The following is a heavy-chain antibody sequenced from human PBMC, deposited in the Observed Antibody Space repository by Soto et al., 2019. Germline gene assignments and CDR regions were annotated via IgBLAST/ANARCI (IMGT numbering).Heavy chain of an antibody. J-gene: IGHJ4*02. CDR2: IGAAGDT. CDR1: GFTFSNYA. CDR3: AAVGVTSVAQFDC. V-gene: IGHV3-13*01. Sequence: EVQLVESGGGLVQPGGSLRLSCAASGFTFSNYAMHWVRQPTGKGLEWVSGIGAAGDTYYPGSVKGRFTISRENAKNSLYRQMNSLRAGDTAVYYCAAVGVTSVAQFDCWGQGTLVTVSS. D-gene: IGHD1-26*01.